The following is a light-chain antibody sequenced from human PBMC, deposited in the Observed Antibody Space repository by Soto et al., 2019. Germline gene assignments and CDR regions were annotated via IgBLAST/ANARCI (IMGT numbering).Light chain of an antibody. Sequence: EVVLPQSPATLSLSPGARATLSCRASQSVSSHFAWYQQKSGQAPRLLIYDASKRATGIPARFSGSGSGTDFTLTISSLEPEDFAVYYCQQRSNWPTFGQGTRLANK. CDR3: QQRSNWPT. V-gene: IGKV3-11*01. J-gene: IGKJ5*01. CDR2: DAS. CDR1: QSVSSH.